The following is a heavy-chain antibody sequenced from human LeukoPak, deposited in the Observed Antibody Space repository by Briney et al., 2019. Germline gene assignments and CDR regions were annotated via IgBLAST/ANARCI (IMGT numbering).Heavy chain of an antibody. CDR2: IYPGDSDT. CDR3: ARRDYDILTGYYNYFDY. CDR1: GYSFTSYW. Sequence: GELRKISCKGSGYSFTSYWIGWVRQMPGKGLEWMGIIYPGDSDTRYSPSFQGQVTISADKSISTAFLQWSSLKASDTAMYYCARRDYDILTGYYNYFDYWGQGTLVTVFS. V-gene: IGHV5-51*01. D-gene: IGHD3-9*01. J-gene: IGHJ4*02.